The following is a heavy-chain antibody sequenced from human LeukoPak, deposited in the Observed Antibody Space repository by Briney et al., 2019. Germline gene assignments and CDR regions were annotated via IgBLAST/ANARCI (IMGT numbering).Heavy chain of an antibody. CDR2: VRNDDGSNK. CDR1: GFTFSNYG. V-gene: IGHV3-30*02. J-gene: IGHJ1*01. CDR3: AKDEAQYFQH. Sequence: GGSLRLSCAASGFTFSNYGMHWVRQAPGKGLEWVAFVRNDDGSNKYYADSVKGRFTISRDNSKNTVHLQMNSLRVEDTAVYYCAKDEAQYFQHWGQGTLVTVSA.